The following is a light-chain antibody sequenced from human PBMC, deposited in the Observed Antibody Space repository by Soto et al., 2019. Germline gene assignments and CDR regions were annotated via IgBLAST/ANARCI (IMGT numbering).Light chain of an antibody. CDR1: QGISTY. CDR2: AAS. CDR3: LQDFNYPWS. J-gene: IGKJ1*01. V-gene: IGKV1-27*01. Sequence: DIQMTQSPSSLSSSVGDRVTIACRASQGISTYLAWYQQKPGKVPKLLIYAASTLLSGVPSRFSGSGSGTDFTLTISSLQPEDFATYYCLQDFNYPWSFGQGTKVDI.